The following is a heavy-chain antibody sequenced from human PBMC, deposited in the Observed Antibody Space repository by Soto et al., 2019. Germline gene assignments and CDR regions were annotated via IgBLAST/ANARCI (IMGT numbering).Heavy chain of an antibody. CDR1: GFTFSSYE. V-gene: IGHV3-48*03. Sequence: GGSLRLSCAASGFTFSSYEMNWVRQAPGKGLERVSYISSSGSTIYYADSVKGRFTISRDNAKNSLYLQMNSLRAEDTAVYYCARTPNYDFVSGPVDNWGQETLVPLSS. CDR2: ISSSGSTI. CDR3: ARTPNYDFVSGPVDN. J-gene: IGHJ4*02. D-gene: IGHD3-3*01.